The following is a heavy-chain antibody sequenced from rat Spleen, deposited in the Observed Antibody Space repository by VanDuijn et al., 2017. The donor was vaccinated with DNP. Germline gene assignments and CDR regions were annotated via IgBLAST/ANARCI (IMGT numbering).Heavy chain of an antibody. J-gene: IGHJ2*01. V-gene: IGHV5S23*01. D-gene: IGHD1-1*01. Sequence: EVQLVESGGGLVQPGRSLKLSCAASGFTFSNYYMAWVRQAPTKGLEWVASITNTGGSTYYPDSVKGRFTISRDNAKSTLYLQMNSLRSEDTATYYCARWVRYFDSWGQGVMVTVSS. CDR1: GFTFSNYY. CDR3: ARWVRYFDS. CDR2: ITNTGGST.